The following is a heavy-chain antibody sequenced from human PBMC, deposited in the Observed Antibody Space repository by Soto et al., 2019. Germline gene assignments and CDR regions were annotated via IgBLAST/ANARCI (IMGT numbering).Heavy chain of an antibody. CDR1: GFTFSSYA. D-gene: IGHD2-15*01. J-gene: IGHJ6*02. V-gene: IGHV3-30-3*01. CDR2: ISYDGSNK. Sequence: GGSLRLSCAASGFTFSSYAMHWVRQAPGKGLEWVAVISYDGSNKYYADSVKGRFTISRDNSKNTLYLQMNSLRAEDTAVYYCARDRGGDCSGGSGSPPSYYYYGMDVWGQGTTVTVSS. CDR3: ARDRGGDCSGGSGSPPSYYYYGMDV.